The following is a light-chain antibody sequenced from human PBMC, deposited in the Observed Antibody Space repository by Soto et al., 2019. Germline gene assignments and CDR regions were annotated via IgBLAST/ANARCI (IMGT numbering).Light chain of an antibody. CDR3: QQSDRLPLT. CDR1: QGISSW. V-gene: IGKV1-12*01. Sequence: DIQMTQSPSAVSASVGDRVTLTCRASQGISSWLAWYQQKPGKDPKLLIYSASSLQSGVPSRFSGSGSGTDFTLTISSLQPEDFATYYCQQSDRLPLTFGGGTKVDIK. J-gene: IGKJ4*01. CDR2: SAS.